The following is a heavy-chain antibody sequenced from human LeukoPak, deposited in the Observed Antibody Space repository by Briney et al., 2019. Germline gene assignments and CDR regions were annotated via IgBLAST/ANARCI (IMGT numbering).Heavy chain of an antibody. Sequence: SETLSLTCTVSGGSISSCSYYWGWIRQPPGKGLEWIGSIYYSGSTYYNPSLKSRVTISVATSQIPFSLKLSSVTAPDTAVYYCARQVVYYDSSGYYYYFDYWGQGTLVTVSS. J-gene: IGHJ4*02. V-gene: IGHV4-39*01. CDR2: IYYSGST. CDR1: GGSISSCSYY. CDR3: ARQVVYYDSSGYYYYFDY. D-gene: IGHD3-22*01.